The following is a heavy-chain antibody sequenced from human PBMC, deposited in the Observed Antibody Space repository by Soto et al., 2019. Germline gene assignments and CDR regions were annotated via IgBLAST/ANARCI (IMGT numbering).Heavy chain of an antibody. V-gene: IGHV4-4*02. CDR3: ARGQNDYGDYEPDP. J-gene: IGHJ5*02. CDR2: IYHSGST. D-gene: IGHD4-17*01. Sequence: SETLSLTCAVSVGYINSNNWWSWVRQPPGKGLEWIGEIYHSGSTNYNPSLKSRVAISLDKSKNQFSLKLSSVTAADTAVYYCARGQNDYGDYEPDPWGQGTLVTVSS. CDR1: VGYINSNNW.